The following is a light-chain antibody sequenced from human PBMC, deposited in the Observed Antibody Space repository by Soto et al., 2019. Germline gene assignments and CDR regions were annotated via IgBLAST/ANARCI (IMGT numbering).Light chain of an antibody. CDR2: AAS. CDR1: QSISNH. V-gene: IGKV1-39*01. Sequence: DIQMTQSPSSLSASVEDRVIITCRASQSISNHLNWYQQKPGKAPKLLIFAASSLQSGVPSRFSGSRSGPDFTLTISSLEPEDFGVFYCQQRFDWPKITFGQGTRLEIK. CDR3: QQRFDWPKIT. J-gene: IGKJ5*01.